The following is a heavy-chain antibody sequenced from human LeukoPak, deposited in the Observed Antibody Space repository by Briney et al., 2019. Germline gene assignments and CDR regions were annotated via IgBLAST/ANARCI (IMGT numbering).Heavy chain of an antibody. CDR2: IIPIFGTA. J-gene: IGHJ5*02. Sequence: SVKVSCKASGGTFSSYAISWVRQAPGQGLEWMGGIIPIFGTANYAQKFQGRVTITADESTSTAYMELSSLRSEDTAVYYCARVGKAYCGGDCPEGWFDPWGQGTLVTVSS. D-gene: IGHD2-21*01. CDR1: GGTFSSYA. CDR3: ARVGKAYCGGDCPEGWFDP. V-gene: IGHV1-69*01.